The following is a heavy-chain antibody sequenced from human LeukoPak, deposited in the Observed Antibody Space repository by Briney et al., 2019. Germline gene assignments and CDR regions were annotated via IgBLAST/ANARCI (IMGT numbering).Heavy chain of an antibody. CDR3: ATQDGYDNSGHYGY. D-gene: IGHD3-22*01. CDR1: GFTFSSYG. Sequence: PGRSLRLSCAASGFTFSSYGMHWVRQAPGKGLEWVAVISYDGSSKYHADSVKGRFTISRDNSKNTLYLQMNSLRAEDTAVYYCATQDGYDNSGHYGYWGQGTLVTVSS. CDR2: ISYDGSSK. J-gene: IGHJ4*02. V-gene: IGHV3-30*03.